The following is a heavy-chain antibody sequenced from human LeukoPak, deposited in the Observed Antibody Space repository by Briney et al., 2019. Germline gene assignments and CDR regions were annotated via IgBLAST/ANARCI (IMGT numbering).Heavy chain of an antibody. D-gene: IGHD6-19*01. J-gene: IGHJ6*02. CDR1: GGSFSGYY. CDR2: INHSGST. Sequence: SETLSLTCAVYGGSFSGYYWSWIRQPPGKGLEWIGEINHSGSTNYNPSLKSRVTISVDTSKNQFSLKLSSVTAADTAVYYCARDPRIAVARHYYYYGMDVWGQGTTVTVSS. V-gene: IGHV4-34*01. CDR3: ARDPRIAVARHYYYYGMDV.